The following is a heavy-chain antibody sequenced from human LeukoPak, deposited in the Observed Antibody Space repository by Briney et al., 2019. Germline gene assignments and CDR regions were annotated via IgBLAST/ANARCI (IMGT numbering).Heavy chain of an antibody. CDR2: IKQDGSEK. CDR1: GFTFSSYW. D-gene: IGHD3-22*01. Sequence: GGSLRLSCAASGFTFSSYWMSWVRHAPGKGLEWVANIKQDGSEKYYVDSVKGRFTISRDNVKNSLYLQMNSLRAEDTAVYYCARAPRGHYYDSSGYYYGLVYFDYWGQGTLVTVS. V-gene: IGHV3-7*01. CDR3: ARAPRGHYYDSSGYYYGLVYFDY. J-gene: IGHJ4*02.